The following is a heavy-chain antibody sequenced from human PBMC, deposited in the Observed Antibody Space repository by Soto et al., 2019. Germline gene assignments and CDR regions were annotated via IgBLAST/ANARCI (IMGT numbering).Heavy chain of an antibody. Sequence: TLALGYTVWGGTMCSGGLYWSLKRQQPGKGLEFIGNIDYSGSNYYNTSLKSRVTISVDTTENQFSLNLSSVTAADTAVNNWPRDRMDRACYHWFDPWRQGTLLTVSS. CDR2: IDYSGSN. J-gene: IGHJ5*02. D-gene: IGHD2-2*03. CDR3: PRDRMDRACYHWFDP. CDR1: GGTMCSGGLY. V-gene: IGHV4-31*03.